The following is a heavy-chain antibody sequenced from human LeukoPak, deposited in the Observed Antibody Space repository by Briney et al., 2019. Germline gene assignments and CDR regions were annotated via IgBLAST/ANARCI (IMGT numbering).Heavy chain of an antibody. J-gene: IGHJ5*02. CDR2: ISGSGGST. CDR3: AKRPGRTGWFGSSFDP. Sequence: PGGSLRLSCAASGFTFSSYAMSWVRQAPGKGLEWVSAISGSGGSTYYADSVKGRFTISRDNSKNTLYLQMNSLRAEDTAVYYCAKRPGRTGWFGSSFDPWGQGTLVTVSS. D-gene: IGHD3-10*01. V-gene: IGHV3-23*01. CDR1: GFTFSSYA.